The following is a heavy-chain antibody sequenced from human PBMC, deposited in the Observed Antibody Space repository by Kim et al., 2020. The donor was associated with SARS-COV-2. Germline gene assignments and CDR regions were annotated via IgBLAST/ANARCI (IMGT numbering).Heavy chain of an antibody. V-gene: IGHV4-59*08. CDR3: ATHRGGSSWSNWFDP. J-gene: IGHJ5*02. CDR2: IYYTGTT. Sequence: SETLSLTCTVSGDSISSYYWSWIRQPPGKGLEWIGYIYYTGTTNYSPSLKSRVTISIDTSRNQFSLRLTSVTAADTAVYYCATHRGGSSWSNWFDPWGQGTLVTVSS. D-gene: IGHD6-13*01. CDR1: GDSISSYY.